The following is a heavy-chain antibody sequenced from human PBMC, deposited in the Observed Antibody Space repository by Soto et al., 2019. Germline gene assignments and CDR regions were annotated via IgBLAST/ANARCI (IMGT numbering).Heavy chain of an antibody. CDR2: MNPNSGHT. CDR3: ARANSGPDY. J-gene: IGHJ4*02. CDR1: GYTFTSYD. V-gene: IGHV1-8*01. Sequence: ASVKVSCKASGYTFTSYDINWVRQATGQGLGWMGWMNPNSGHTGYAQKFQGRVTMTTITSITTAYMELSSLGSDDTAVYYCARANSGPDYWGQGXLVTVYS.